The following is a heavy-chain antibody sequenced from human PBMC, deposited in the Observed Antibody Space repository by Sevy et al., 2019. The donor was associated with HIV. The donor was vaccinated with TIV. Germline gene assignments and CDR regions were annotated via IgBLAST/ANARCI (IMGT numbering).Heavy chain of an antibody. J-gene: IGHJ1*01. D-gene: IGHD2-21*01. CDR1: AYSFTSYY. CDR3: ARGSPIVVVNNHEYFQH. CDR2: INPSGGST. Sequence: ASVKVSGKASAYSFTSYYMHWVRQAPGQGLEWMGIINPSGGSTSYAQKFQGRVTMTRDTSTSTVYMDLSSLRSEDTAVYYCARGSPIVVVNNHEYFQHWGQGTLVTVSS. V-gene: IGHV1-46*01.